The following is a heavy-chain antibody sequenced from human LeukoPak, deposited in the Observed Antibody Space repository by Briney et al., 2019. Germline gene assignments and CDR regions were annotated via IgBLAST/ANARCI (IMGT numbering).Heavy chain of an antibody. CDR3: ARGQWLVRAFDI. D-gene: IGHD6-19*01. CDR1: GGSISSSSYY. V-gene: IGHV4-39*07. J-gene: IGHJ3*02. CDR2: IYYSGST. Sequence: SETLSLTCTVSGGSISSSSYYWGWIRQPPGKGLEWIGSIYYSGSTYYNPSLKSRVTISVDTSKNQCSLKLSSVTAADTAVYYCARGQWLVRAFDIWGQGTMVTVSS.